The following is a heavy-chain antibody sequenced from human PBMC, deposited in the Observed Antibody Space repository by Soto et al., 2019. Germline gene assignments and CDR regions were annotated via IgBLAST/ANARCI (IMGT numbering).Heavy chain of an antibody. CDR2: IKQDGSEK. J-gene: IGHJ5*02. D-gene: IGHD3-16*01. CDR3: ARHSAPSVLLVGATDHWFDP. V-gene: IGHV3-7*01. Sequence: GGSLRLSCAASGFTFSSYWMSWVRQAPGKGLEWVANIKQDGSEKYYEDSVKGRFTISRDNAKNQFSLKLSSVTAADTAVYYCARHSAPSVLLVGATDHWFDPWGQGTLVTVSS. CDR1: GFTFSSYW.